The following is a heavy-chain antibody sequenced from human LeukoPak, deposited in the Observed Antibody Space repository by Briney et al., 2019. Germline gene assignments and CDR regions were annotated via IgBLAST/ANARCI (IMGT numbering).Heavy chain of an antibody. J-gene: IGHJ3*02. CDR3: TRDRTYGYEGLDAFNI. CDR1: GGSISSGDYY. Sequence: SETLSLTCTVSGGSISSGDYYWSWIRRPPGKGLEWIGYIYYSGSTYYNPSLKSRVTISVDTSKNQFSLKLSSVTAADTAVYYCTRDRTYGYEGLDAFNIWGQGTMVTVSS. D-gene: IGHD3-16*01. V-gene: IGHV4-30-4*01. CDR2: IYYSGST.